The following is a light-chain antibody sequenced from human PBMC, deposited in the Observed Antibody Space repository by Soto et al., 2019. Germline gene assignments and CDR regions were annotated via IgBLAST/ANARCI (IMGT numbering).Light chain of an antibody. CDR1: QDISSF. Sequence: QLTQSPSSLSASIGDRVTITCRASQDISSFLAWYQQKPGKAPKLLIYAASTLQSGVPSRFSGSGSGTDFTLTISSLQPEDFATYFCQQLNNYPLTFGQGTRLEIK. J-gene: IGKJ5*01. V-gene: IGKV1-9*01. CDR3: QQLNNYPLT. CDR2: AAS.